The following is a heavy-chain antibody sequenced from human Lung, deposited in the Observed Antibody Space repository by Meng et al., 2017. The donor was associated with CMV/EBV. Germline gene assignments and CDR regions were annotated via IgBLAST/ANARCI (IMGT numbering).Heavy chain of an antibody. J-gene: IGHJ5*01. V-gene: IGHV1-46*01. CDR1: GYTFSTYY. Sequence: ASVXVSXNASGYTFSTYYIHWVRQAPGQGLEWMGTIKPSDGSPIQIQRFQGRLTMTRDTSTSTVYMELSSLRSEDTAVYYCARGGVTSVRGLDSWGQGTLVTVSS. D-gene: IGHD3-10*01. CDR2: IKPSDGSP. CDR3: ARGGVTSVRGLDS.